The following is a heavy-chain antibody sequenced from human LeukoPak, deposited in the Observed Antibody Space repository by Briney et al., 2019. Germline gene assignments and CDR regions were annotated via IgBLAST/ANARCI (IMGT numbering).Heavy chain of an antibody. CDR2: IFSHGKT. J-gene: IGHJ4*02. Sequence: PGGSLRLSCAASGVTVGNNYKNWVWQPPGPGLELVSLIFSHGKTSYAYSVKGRFTISRDNSKNTLYLQMNVLRVEDTAVYYCARDPPAVSINTYAWGQGTLVTVSS. D-gene: IGHD2-8*01. CDR3: ARDPPAVSINTYA. CDR1: GVTVGNNY. V-gene: IGHV3-66*01.